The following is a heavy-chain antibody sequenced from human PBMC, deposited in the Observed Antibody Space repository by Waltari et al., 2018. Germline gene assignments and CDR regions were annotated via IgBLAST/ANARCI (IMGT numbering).Heavy chain of an antibody. CDR3: ARFRPADYYPHVRFDS. CDR2: LYYRGST. J-gene: IGHJ4*02. Sequence: QLQLQESGPLLVRPSETLSLTCPSFVDSLNSSSTLYWRWIRQPPGKGPEWLGTLYYRGSTYYNPSLGSRVSMSIDTSKNQFSLTLNSVTAADTAVYYCARFRPADYYPHVRFDSWGKGSLVTVSS. V-gene: IGHV4-39*01. D-gene: IGHD3-9*01. CDR1: VDSLNSSSTLY.